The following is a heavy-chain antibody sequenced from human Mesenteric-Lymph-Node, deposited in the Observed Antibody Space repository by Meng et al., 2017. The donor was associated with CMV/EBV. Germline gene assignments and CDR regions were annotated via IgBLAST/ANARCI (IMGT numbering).Heavy chain of an antibody. CDR2: ISYDGSNK. CDR3: AKAAGGSSWGDPLDY. Sequence: GESLKISCAASGFTFSSYAMHWVRQAPGKGLEWVAVISYDGSNKYYADSVKGRFTISRDNSKNTLYLQMNSLRAEDTAVYFCAKAAGGSSWGDPLDYWGQGTLVTVSS. J-gene: IGHJ4*02. CDR1: GFTFSSYA. V-gene: IGHV3-30*04. D-gene: IGHD6-13*01.